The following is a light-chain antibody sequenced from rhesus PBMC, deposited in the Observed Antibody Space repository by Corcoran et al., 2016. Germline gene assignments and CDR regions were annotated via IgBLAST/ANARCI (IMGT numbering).Light chain of an antibody. Sequence: DIQMTQSPSSLSASVGDKVTITCHASQGISDWLAWYQQNPGRAPKLLIYKASSLQSGVPSRFSGSGSGTDYTLTISSLQSEDFATYFCLQYSRSPFTFGPGTKLDIK. J-gene: IGKJ3*01. CDR3: LQYSRSPFT. V-gene: IGKV1-21*01. CDR1: QGISDW. CDR2: KAS.